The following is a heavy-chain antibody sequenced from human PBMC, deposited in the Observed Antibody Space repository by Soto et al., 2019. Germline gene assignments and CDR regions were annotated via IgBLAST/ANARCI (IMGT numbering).Heavy chain of an antibody. J-gene: IGHJ4*01. CDR3: ATTLKVSSWFFDY. V-gene: IGHV4-59*01. CDR1: GGSISSYY. Sequence: ETLSLTCTVSGGSISSYYWSWIRQPPGKGLEWIGYIYYSGSTNYNPSLKSRVTISIDTSKNQFSLKLSSVTAADTAVYYCATTLKVSSWFFDYWGHGTLVTVSS. D-gene: IGHD6-13*01. CDR2: IYYSGST.